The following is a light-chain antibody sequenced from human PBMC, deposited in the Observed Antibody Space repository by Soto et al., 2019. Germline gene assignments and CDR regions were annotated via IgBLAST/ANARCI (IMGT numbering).Light chain of an antibody. CDR2: AAS. J-gene: IGKJ4*01. Sequence: DIQLIQSPATLSASVGDRITITCRASENIFKFLAWYQQRSGRAPNLLIYAASDLETGVPSRFSGRGSGTEFTLTIDSLQPDDSATHYCQHYNTQSITFGGGTKVDVK. CDR1: ENIFKF. V-gene: IGKV1-5*01. CDR3: QHYNTQSIT.